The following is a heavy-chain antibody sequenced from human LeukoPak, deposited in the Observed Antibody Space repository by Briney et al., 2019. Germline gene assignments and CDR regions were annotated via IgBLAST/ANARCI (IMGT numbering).Heavy chain of an antibody. CDR2: IYYSGST. CDR1: GGSISSYY. D-gene: IGHD2-15*01. V-gene: IGHV4-59*01. Sequence: SETLSLTCTVSGGSISSYYWSWIRQPPGKGLEWIGYIYYSGSTNYNPSLKSRVTISVDTSKNQFSLKLSSVTAADTAVYYCARDHCSGGSCYGHWGQGTLVTVSS. CDR3: ARDHCSGGSCYGH. J-gene: IGHJ4*02.